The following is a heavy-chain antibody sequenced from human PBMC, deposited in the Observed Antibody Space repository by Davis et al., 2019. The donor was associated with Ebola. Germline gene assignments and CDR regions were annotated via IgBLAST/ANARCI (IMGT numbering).Heavy chain of an antibody. CDR2: ISYDGSNK. V-gene: IGHV3-30*18. CDR3: AKGLFDNWNWFDP. D-gene: IGHD1-20*01. J-gene: IGHJ5*02. Sequence: GGSLRPSCAASGFTFSSYGMHWVRQAPGKGLEWVAVISYDGSNKYYADSVKGRFTISRDNSKNTLYLQMNSLRAEDTAVYYCAKGLFDNWNWFDPWGQGTLVTVSS. CDR1: GFTFSSYG.